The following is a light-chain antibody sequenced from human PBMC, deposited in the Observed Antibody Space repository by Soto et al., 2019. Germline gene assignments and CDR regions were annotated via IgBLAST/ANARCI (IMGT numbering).Light chain of an antibody. V-gene: IGKV3-15*01. J-gene: IGKJ1*01. Sequence: EIVMTQSPATLSVSPGERAALSCRASQSVSNNYLAWYQQKPGQAPRLLIYGASTRASGIPARFSGSGSGTEFTLTISSLQSEDFAVYYCQQYNNWPPETFGQGTKVDI. CDR1: QSVSNN. CDR2: GAS. CDR3: QQYNNWPPET.